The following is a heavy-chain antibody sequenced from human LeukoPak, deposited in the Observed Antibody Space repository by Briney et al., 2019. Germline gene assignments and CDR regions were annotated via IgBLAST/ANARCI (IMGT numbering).Heavy chain of an antibody. CDR1: GASISSSY. V-gene: IGHV4-59*01. Sequence: PSGTLSLTCTVSGASISSSYWSWVRQPPGKRLEWIGFIYYNGNTNSNPSLKSRVTISVDTSKNQFSLKLSSVTAADTALYYCVRGNYDDRGYSNAFDIWGQRAMVVVSS. D-gene: IGHD2-15*01. CDR2: IYYNGNT. J-gene: IGHJ3*02. CDR3: VRGNYDDRGYSNAFDI.